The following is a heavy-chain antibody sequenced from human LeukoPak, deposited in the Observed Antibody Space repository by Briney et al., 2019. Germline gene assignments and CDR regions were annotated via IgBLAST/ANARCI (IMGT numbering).Heavy chain of an antibody. V-gene: IGHV1-18*01. Sequence: ASVKVSCKTSVYTFTTYSIIWVRQAPGQGLEWVGWISPSNGHTNYAQKLQDRVNMTTYTSTSTVYMELRSLRSDDTAVYYCAAYDFWSGYPLDPWGQGTLVTVSS. D-gene: IGHD3-3*01. CDR3: AAYDFWSGYPLDP. CDR2: ISPSNGHT. J-gene: IGHJ5*02. CDR1: VYTFTTYS.